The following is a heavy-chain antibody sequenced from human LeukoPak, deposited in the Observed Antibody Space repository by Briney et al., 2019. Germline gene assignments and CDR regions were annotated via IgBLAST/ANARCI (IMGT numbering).Heavy chain of an antibody. D-gene: IGHD6-6*01. V-gene: IGHV3-23*01. J-gene: IGHJ6*03. CDR3: AKDAYSSSVVDYYYYMDV. CDR2: ISGGGDKT. CDR1: RFTFSSYS. Sequence: GGSLRLSCAASRFTFSSYSMNWVRQAPGKGLEWVSGISGGGDKTYYADSVKGRFTVSRGNSENKLWLQLNSLTAEDTALYYCAKDAYSSSVVDYYYYMDVWGKGTMVTVSS.